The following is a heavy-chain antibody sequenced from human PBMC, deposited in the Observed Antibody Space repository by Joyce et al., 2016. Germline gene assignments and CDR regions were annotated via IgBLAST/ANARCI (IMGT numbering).Heavy chain of an antibody. CDR2: MSYDGKND. D-gene: IGHD5-18*01. Sequence: VQLVESGGGVVQPGKSLRLSCAASGFTFSNYAMHWVRQAPGKGLAWLAVMSYDGKNDYSADSVKGRFTFSRDNSKRTLYLQMNSLRAEDTALYYCARGPPINLWFSPRAFDVWGQGTMVTVSS. V-gene: IGHV3-30*04. J-gene: IGHJ3*01. CDR3: ARGPPINLWFSPRAFDV. CDR1: GFTFSNYA.